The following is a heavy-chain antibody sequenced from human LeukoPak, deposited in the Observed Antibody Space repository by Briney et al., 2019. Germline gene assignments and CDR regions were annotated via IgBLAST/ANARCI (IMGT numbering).Heavy chain of an antibody. CDR3: ARDGYNYGGY. CDR1: GYTFTGYY. D-gene: IGHD5-24*01. J-gene: IGHJ4*02. V-gene: IGHV1-2*02. Sequence: ASVKVSCKASGYTFTGYYMHWVRQAPGQGLEWMRWISPNSGGTKYAQKFQGRVTMTRDTSISTVYMELSRLRSDDTAVYYCARDGYNYGGYWGQGTLVTVSS. CDR2: ISPNSGGT.